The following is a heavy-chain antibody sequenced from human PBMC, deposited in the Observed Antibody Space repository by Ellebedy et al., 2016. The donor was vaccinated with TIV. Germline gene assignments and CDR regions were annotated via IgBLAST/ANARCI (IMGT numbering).Heavy chain of an antibody. CDR2: INPNSGGT. CDR1: GYTFTGYY. J-gene: IGHJ4*02. D-gene: IGHD3-10*01. Sequence: AASVKVPCKASGYTFTGYYMHWVRQAPGQGLEWMGWINPNSGGTNYAQKFQGRVTMTRDTSISTAYMELSRLRSDDTAVYYCASLEGYYGSGSYSFDYWGQGTLVTVSS. V-gene: IGHV1-2*02. CDR3: ASLEGYYGSGSYSFDY.